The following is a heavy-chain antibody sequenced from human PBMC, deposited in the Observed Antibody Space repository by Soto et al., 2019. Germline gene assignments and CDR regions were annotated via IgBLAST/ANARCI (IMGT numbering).Heavy chain of an antibody. J-gene: IGHJ4*02. V-gene: IGHV3-11*01. CDR1: GFTFSDYY. CDR3: ARENEQWVAADN. Sequence: GGSLRLSCAASGFTFSDYYMSWIRQAPGKGLEWVSYITSSGSTIYYADSVKGRFTISRDNAKNSLYLQMNSLRAEDTAVYYCARENEQWVAADNWGQGTLVTVS. CDR2: ITSSGSTI. D-gene: IGHD6-19*01.